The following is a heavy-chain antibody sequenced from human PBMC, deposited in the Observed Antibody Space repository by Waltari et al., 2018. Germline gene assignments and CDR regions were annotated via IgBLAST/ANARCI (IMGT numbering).Heavy chain of an antibody. J-gene: IGHJ6*02. Sequence: QVQLVQSGAEVKKPGSSVKVSCKASGVTFSSYAIRWVRQAPGQGLEWMGRIIPILGIANYAQKFQGRVTITADKSTSTAYMELSSLRSEDTAVYYCARVGYCSGGSCYPDYGMDVWGQGTTVTVSS. CDR2: IIPILGIA. CDR3: ARVGYCSGGSCYPDYGMDV. CDR1: GVTFSSYA. D-gene: IGHD2-15*01. V-gene: IGHV1-69*04.